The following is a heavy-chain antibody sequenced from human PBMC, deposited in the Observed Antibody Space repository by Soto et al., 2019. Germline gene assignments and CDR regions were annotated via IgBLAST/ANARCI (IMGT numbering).Heavy chain of an antibody. CDR3: TRYTYTSRYSYFGMDV. CDR1: GFTFGDYA. J-gene: IGHJ6*02. Sequence: PGGALRLSCTCFGFTFGDYAISWSRQAPGKGLEWVGVIRSKAYGETTDSGASVKGRFTILRDDSKSIAYLQLNSLQSEDTGVYYCTRYTYTSRYSYFGMDVWGHGTAVTVSS. D-gene: IGHD2-2*01. V-gene: IGHV3-49*03. CDR2: IRSKAYGETT.